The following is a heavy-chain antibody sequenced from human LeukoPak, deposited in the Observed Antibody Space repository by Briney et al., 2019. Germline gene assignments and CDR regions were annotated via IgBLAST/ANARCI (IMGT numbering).Heavy chain of an antibody. J-gene: IGHJ4*02. CDR3: ARIGRTGEEEDYFDY. CDR2: ISSSSSYI. Sequence: PGGSLRLSCAASGFTFSSYSMNWVRQAPGKGLEWVSSISSSSSYIYYADSVKGRFTISRDNAKNSLYQQMNSLRAEDTAVYYCARIGRTGEEEDYFDYWGQGTLVTVSS. CDR1: GFTFSSYS. V-gene: IGHV3-21*04. D-gene: IGHD7-27*01.